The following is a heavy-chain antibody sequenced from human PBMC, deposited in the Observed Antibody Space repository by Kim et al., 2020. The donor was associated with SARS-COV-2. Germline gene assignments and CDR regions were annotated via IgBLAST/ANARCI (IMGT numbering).Heavy chain of an antibody. Sequence: GGSLRLSCAASGFTFSSYWMSWVRQAPGKGLEWVANIKQDGSEKYYVDSVKGRFTISRDNAKNSLYLQMNSLRAEDTAVYYCARWGVDTAMRTYYYYGMDVWGQGTTVTVSS. V-gene: IGHV3-7*03. D-gene: IGHD5-18*01. J-gene: IGHJ6*02. CDR3: ARWGVDTAMRTYYYYGMDV. CDR2: IKQDGSEK. CDR1: GFTFSSYW.